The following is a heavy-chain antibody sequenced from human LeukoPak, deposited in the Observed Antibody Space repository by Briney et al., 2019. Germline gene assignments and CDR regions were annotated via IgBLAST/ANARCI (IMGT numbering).Heavy chain of an antibody. CDR3: ARGSCSSRSCYKRVNGLDV. CDR2: FHTAGDI. J-gene: IGHJ6*02. D-gene: IGHD2-2*01. Sequence: PGGSLRLSCGASGFTFSNYDMHWVRQATGKGLEWVSAFHTAGDIHYSGSVKGRFATSRENAKNSFYLQMNNLRAGDTAVYYCARGSCSSRSCYKRVNGLDVWGQGTPVTVSS. CDR1: GFTFSNYD. V-gene: IGHV3-13*01.